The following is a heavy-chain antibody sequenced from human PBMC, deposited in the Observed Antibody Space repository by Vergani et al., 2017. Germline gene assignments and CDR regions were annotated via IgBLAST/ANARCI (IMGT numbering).Heavy chain of an antibody. Sequence: EVQLLESGGNLVQPGGSLRLSCAASGFTFSRHWMHWVRQAPGKGLVWVSRVNPEGTNTPYADSVKGRFTISRDNAKNMMYLQLNSLRDEDTVVYYCARDGRIDARGTELDYWGQGTLDTVSS. V-gene: IGHV3-74*01. CDR2: VNPEGTNT. CDR3: ARDGRIDARGTELDY. J-gene: IGHJ4*02. CDR1: GFTFSRHW. D-gene: IGHD2-21*01.